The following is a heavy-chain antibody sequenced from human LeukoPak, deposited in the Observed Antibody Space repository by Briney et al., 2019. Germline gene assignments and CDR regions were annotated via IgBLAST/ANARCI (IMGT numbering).Heavy chain of an antibody. CDR3: AKGGDGYYYYGMDV. CDR1: GFTFSSYG. D-gene: IGHD5-24*01. V-gene: IGHV3-33*06. J-gene: IGHJ6*02. Sequence: GRSLRLSCAASGFTFSSYGMHWVRQAPGKGLEWVAVIWYDGSNKYYAHSVEGRFTISRDNSKNTLYLQMDSLRAEDTAVYYCAKGGDGYYYYGMDVWGQGTTVTVSS. CDR2: IWYDGSNK.